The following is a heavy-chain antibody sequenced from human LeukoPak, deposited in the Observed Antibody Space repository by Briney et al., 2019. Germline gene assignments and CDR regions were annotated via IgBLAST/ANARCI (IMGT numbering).Heavy chain of an antibody. D-gene: IGHD2-15*01. CDR2: ISAYNGNT. J-gene: IGHJ4*02. Sequence: ASVKVSCKASGYTFTSYGISWVRQAPGQGLEWMGWISAYNGNTNYAQKLQGRVTMTTDTSTSTAYMELSSLRSEDTAVYYCARAGRAYCSGGSCYSLGYWGQGTLVTVSS. V-gene: IGHV1-18*04. CDR1: GYTFTSYG. CDR3: ARAGRAYCSGGSCYSLGY.